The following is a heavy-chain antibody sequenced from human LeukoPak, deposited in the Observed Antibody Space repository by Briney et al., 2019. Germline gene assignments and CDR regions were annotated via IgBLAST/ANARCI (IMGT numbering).Heavy chain of an antibody. CDR1: GFTVSSNY. J-gene: IGHJ3*02. V-gene: IGHV3-53*01. D-gene: IGHD1-26*01. Sequence: PGGALRLSCAASGFTVSSNYMSWVRQAPGKGLEWVSVIYSGGGTYYADSVKGRFTISRDNSKNTLYLQMNSLRAEDTAVYYCAREDIVGATSGLRTAFDIWGQGTMVTVSS. CDR2: IYSGGGT. CDR3: AREDIVGATSGLRTAFDI.